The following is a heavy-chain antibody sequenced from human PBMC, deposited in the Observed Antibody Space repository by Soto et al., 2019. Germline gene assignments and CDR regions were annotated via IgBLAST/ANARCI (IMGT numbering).Heavy chain of an antibody. CDR3: ARAGGTYPLYDGMDV. J-gene: IGHJ6*02. CDR2: IFYSGST. Sequence: QVQLQESGPGLVKPSETLSLTCSVSGDSISSYYWSWIRQPPGKGLQWIGYIFYSGSTNYNPSLKSRVTISEDSSKNQFFLKLSSVTAADTAVYYCARAGGTYPLYDGMDVWGQGTTVTVSS. D-gene: IGHD1-26*01. V-gene: IGHV4-59*01. CDR1: GDSISSYY.